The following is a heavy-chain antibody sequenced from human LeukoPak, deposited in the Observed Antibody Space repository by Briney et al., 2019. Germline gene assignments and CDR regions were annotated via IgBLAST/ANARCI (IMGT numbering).Heavy chain of an antibody. Sequence: GSLRLSCAASGFTFSSYAMSWVRQAPGKGLEWVAVISYDGSNKYYADSVKGRFTISRDNSKNTLYLQMNSLRAEDTAVYYCARSMTTTCPDYWGQGTLVTVSS. CDR1: GFTFSSYA. V-gene: IGHV3-30-3*01. CDR2: ISYDGSNK. J-gene: IGHJ4*02. D-gene: IGHD4-11*01. CDR3: ARSMTTTCPDY.